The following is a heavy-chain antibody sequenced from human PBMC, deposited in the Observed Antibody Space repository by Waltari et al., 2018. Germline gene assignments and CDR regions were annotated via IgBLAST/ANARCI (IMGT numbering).Heavy chain of an antibody. D-gene: IGHD7-27*01. CDR1: GFTFSSNW. CDR2: IKPDGSQQ. CDR3: ARDFNWGWDF. Sequence: EVQLVDSGGGLVQPGGSLRLSCAASGFTFSSNWMSWVRQAPGRGLEWLANIKPDGSQQYYLDSVRGRFSISRDNAKNSLYLQLNSLRAEDTAIYYCARDFNWGWDFWGQGTLVTVSS. J-gene: IGHJ4*02. V-gene: IGHV3-7*03.